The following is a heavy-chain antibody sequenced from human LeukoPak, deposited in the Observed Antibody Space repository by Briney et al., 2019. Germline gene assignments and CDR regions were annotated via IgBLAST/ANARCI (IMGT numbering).Heavy chain of an antibody. CDR3: GSFYGDYGSDY. CDR1: GGSISSSSYY. D-gene: IGHD4-17*01. Sequence: SETLSLTCTVSGGSISSSSYYWGWIRQPPGKGLEWIGSIYYSGSTYYNPSLKSRVTISVDTSKNQFSLKLSSVTAADTAVYYCGSFYGDYGSDYWGQGTLVTVSS. J-gene: IGHJ4*02. CDR2: IYYSGST. V-gene: IGHV4-39*01.